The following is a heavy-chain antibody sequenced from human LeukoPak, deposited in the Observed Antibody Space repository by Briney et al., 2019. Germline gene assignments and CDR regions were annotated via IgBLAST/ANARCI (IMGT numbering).Heavy chain of an antibody. V-gene: IGHV3-33*06. CDR3: AKDRGAYCSSTSCYLDY. CDR2: IWYDGSNK. Sequence: GGSLRLSCAASGFTFSSYGMHWVRQAPGKGLEWVAVIWYDGSNKYYADSVKGRFTISRDNSKNTLYLQMNGLRAEDTAVYYCAKDRGAYCSSTSCYLDYWGQGTLVTVSS. D-gene: IGHD2-2*01. J-gene: IGHJ4*02. CDR1: GFTFSSYG.